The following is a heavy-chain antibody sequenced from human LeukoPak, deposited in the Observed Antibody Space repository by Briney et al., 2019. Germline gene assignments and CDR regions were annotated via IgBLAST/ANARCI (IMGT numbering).Heavy chain of an antibody. J-gene: IGHJ5*02. CDR3: ARDSHRGCSSTSCYFAWFDP. CDR2: INPSGGST. V-gene: IGHV1-46*01. Sequence: ASVKVSCKASGYTFTSYYMHWVRQAPGQGLEWMGIINPSGGSTNYAQKFQGRVTITADKSTSTAYMELSSLRSEDTAVYYCARDSHRGCSSTSCYFAWFDPWGQGTLVTVSS. CDR1: GYTFTSYY. D-gene: IGHD2-2*01.